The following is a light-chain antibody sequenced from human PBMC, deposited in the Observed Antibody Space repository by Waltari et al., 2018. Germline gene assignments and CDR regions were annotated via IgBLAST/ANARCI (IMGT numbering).Light chain of an antibody. CDR2: DKN. CDR1: SLRSYY. Sequence: SSEPTQDPAVSVAMGQTVRITCQGDSLRSYYASWSQQRPEQAPILVIYDKNNRPAGVPDRFSGSSSHNTGSLTITGAQAEDEASYYCHSRDASGVAGSFGGGTKLTVL. CDR3: HSRDASGVAGS. V-gene: IGLV3-19*01. J-gene: IGLJ2*01.